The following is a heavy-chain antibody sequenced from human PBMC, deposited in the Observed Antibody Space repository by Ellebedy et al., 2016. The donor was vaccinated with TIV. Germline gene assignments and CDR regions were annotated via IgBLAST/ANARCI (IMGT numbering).Heavy chain of an antibody. D-gene: IGHD3-10*01. J-gene: IGHJ5*02. V-gene: IGHV4-34*01. CDR3: ALFGEAEGVLFDP. CDR2: INHSGST. CDR1: GGSFSGYY. Sequence: MPSETLSLTCAVYGGSFSGYYWSWIRQPPGKGLEWIAEINHSGSTNYNPSLKSRGTISVDTSKNQFSLKLSYVTAADTAVYYCALFGEAEGVLFDPWGQGTLVTVSS.